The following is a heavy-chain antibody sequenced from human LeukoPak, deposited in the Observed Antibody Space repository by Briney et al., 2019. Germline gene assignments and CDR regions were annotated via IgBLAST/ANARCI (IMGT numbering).Heavy chain of an antibody. V-gene: IGHV1-69*04. CDR1: GGTFSSYA. D-gene: IGHD3-16*02. CDR3: ASYRGSGYYYYGMDV. Sequence: SVKVSCKASGGTFSSYAISWVRQAPGQGLEWMGRIIPILGIANYAQKFQGRVTITADKSTSTAYMELSSLRSEDTAVYYCASYRGSGYYYYGMDVWGQGTTVTVSS. J-gene: IGHJ6*02. CDR2: IIPILGIA.